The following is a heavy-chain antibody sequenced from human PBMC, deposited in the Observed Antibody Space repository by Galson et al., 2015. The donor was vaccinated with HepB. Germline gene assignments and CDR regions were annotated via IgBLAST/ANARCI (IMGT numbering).Heavy chain of an antibody. V-gene: IGHV3-30-3*01. D-gene: IGHD5-24*01. CDR3: ARARDGYNHYFDY. CDR1: GFTFSSYA. Sequence: SLRLSCAASGFTFSSYAMHWVRQAPGKGLEWVAVISYDGSNKYYADSVKGRFTISRDNSKNTLYLQMNSLRAEDTAVYYCARARDGYNHYFDYWGQGTLVTVSS. J-gene: IGHJ4*02. CDR2: ISYDGSNK.